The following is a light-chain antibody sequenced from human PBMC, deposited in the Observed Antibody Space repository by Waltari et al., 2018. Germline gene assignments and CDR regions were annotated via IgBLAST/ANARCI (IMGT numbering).Light chain of an antibody. Sequence: SSELTQDPAVSVALGPTVRITCPGDSLRSYYESWYQQKPGQAPVLVLYGKNNRPSGIPDRFSGSSSGNTASLTITGAQAEDEADYYCNSRDSSGNHHYVFGTGTKVTVL. J-gene: IGLJ1*01. CDR1: SLRSYY. CDR2: GKN. CDR3: NSRDSSGNHHYV. V-gene: IGLV3-19*01.